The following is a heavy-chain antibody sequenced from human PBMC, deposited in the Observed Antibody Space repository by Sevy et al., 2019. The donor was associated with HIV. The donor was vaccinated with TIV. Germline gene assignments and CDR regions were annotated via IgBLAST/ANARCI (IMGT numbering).Heavy chain of an antibody. D-gene: IGHD6-13*01. V-gene: IGHV4-59*01. J-gene: IGHJ4*02. CDR1: GGSISSYY. Sequence: SETLSLTCTVSGGSISSYYWSWIRQPPGKGLEWIGYIYYSGSTNYNPSLKSRVTISVDTSKNQFSLKLSSVTAADTAVYYCAGGGAAAGHDPFYFDYWGQGTLVTVSS. CDR3: AGGGAAAGHDPFYFDY. CDR2: IYYSGST.